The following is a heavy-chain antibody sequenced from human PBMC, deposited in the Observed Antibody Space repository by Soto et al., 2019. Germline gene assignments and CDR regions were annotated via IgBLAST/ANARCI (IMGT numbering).Heavy chain of an antibody. D-gene: IGHD5-12*01. CDR3: ARHPKYHSGYRYFEY. V-gene: IGHV5-51*01. CDR1: GYSFTSYW. CDR2: IFPDDSDT. J-gene: IGHJ4*02. Sequence: GESLKISCKTSGYSFTSYWIGWVRQMPGKGLEWVGIIFPDDSDTRYNPSLQGQVTISADKSISTAYLQWSSLKASDTAMYYCARHPKYHSGYRYFEYWGQGTRVTVSS.